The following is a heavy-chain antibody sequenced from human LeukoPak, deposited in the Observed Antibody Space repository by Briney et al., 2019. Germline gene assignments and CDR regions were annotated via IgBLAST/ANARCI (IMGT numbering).Heavy chain of an antibody. D-gene: IGHD6-13*01. J-gene: IGHJ5*02. CDR1: GFTFSSYS. Sequence: GGSLRLSCAASGFTFSSYSMDWVRQAPGKGLEWVSSISTSSSYIYYADSVKGRFTVSRDNTKHSLYLQMNSLRPGDKAVYYCARGAQNVAAADNWFDPWGQGTLVTVSS. CDR3: ARGAQNVAAADNWFDP. CDR2: ISTSSSYI. V-gene: IGHV3-21*01.